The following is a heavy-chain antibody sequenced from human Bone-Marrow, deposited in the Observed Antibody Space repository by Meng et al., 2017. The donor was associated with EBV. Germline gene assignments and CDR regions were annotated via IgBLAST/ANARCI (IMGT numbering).Heavy chain of an antibody. J-gene: IGHJ4*02. V-gene: IGHV4-4*02. CDR3: ASLAAAGPPFDY. CDR1: GGSISMSNW. D-gene: IGHD6-13*01. Sequence: QVPRAEVGLGPVNTSGILPLTCAVSGGSISMSNWWSWVRQPPGKGLEWIGEIYHSGRTNYNPSLKSRVTISVDKSKNQFSLKLSSVTAADTAVYYCASLAAAGPPFDYWGQGTLVTVSS. CDR2: IYHSGRT.